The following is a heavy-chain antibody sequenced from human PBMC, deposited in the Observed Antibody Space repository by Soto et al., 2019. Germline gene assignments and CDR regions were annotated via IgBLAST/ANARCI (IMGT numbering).Heavy chain of an antibody. D-gene: IGHD4-4*01. Sequence: EVQLVESGGGLVQPGGSLRLSCTASGFTFSDSWMTWVRQAPGKGLEWVARIKPDESEKKYADSVKGRFSISRDNAKNSMYFQMDSLRGEDTAVYYCVRGGSNYAYWGQGTLVTVS. CDR3: VRGGSNYAY. CDR1: GFTFSDSW. J-gene: IGHJ4*02. V-gene: IGHV3-7*01. CDR2: IKPDESEK.